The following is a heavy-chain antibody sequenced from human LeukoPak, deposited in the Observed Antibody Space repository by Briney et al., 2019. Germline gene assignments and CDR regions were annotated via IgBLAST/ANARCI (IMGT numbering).Heavy chain of an antibody. J-gene: IGHJ4*02. CDR1: Y. Sequence: YWIGWIRQHPGEGLEWIGYIYQSGSTYYNPSLKSRVTISVDTSKNQFSLKLSSVTAADTAVYYCARGFRGTADYWGQGALVTVSS. D-gene: IGHD1-1*01. CDR3: ARGFRGTADY. V-gene: IGHV4-31*02. CDR2: IYQSGST.